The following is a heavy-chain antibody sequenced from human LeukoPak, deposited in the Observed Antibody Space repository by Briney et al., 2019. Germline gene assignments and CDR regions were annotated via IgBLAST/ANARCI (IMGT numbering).Heavy chain of an antibody. Sequence: GGSLRLSCAASGFTFSSYAMSWVRQAPGKGLEWVSAISGSGGSTYYADSVKGRFTISRDNSKNTLYLQMNSLRAEDTAVYYCAKELYSTSDFYYGMDVWGQGATVTVSS. D-gene: IGHD4-11*01. CDR1: GFTFSSYA. J-gene: IGHJ6*02. V-gene: IGHV3-23*01. CDR2: ISGSGGST. CDR3: AKELYSTSDFYYGMDV.